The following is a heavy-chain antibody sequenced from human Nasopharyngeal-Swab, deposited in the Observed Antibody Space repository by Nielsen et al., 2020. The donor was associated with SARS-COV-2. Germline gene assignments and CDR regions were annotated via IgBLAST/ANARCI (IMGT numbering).Heavy chain of an antibody. V-gene: IGHV3-7*01. CDR3: TKFSSAQGGNY. Sequence: GGSLRLSCITSGFTFSDYWMSGVRQAPGKGLEWVALIKPDGSQKNYADSVKGRFTISRDNAENSLYLQMSSLGVEDTATYFCTKFSSAQGGNYWGQGTLVTVSS. J-gene: IGHJ4*02. CDR2: IKPDGSQK. D-gene: IGHD2/OR15-2a*01. CDR1: GFTFSDYW.